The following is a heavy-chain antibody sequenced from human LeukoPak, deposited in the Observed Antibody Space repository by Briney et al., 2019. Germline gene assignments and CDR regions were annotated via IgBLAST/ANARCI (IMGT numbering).Heavy chain of an antibody. CDR2: MNPNSGNT. V-gene: IGHV1-8*01. Sequence: GASVKVSCKASGYTFTSYDINWVRQATGQGLEWMGWMNPNSGNTGYAQKFQGRVTITRDTSISTASMELSGLRSEDTAVYFCARDCSRTSCYTRFDYWGQGTLVTVSS. CDR3: ARDCSRTSCYTRFDY. CDR1: GYTFTSYD. J-gene: IGHJ4*02. D-gene: IGHD2-2*02.